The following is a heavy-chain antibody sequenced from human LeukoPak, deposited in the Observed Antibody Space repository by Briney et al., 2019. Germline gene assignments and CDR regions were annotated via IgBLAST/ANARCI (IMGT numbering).Heavy chain of an antibody. CDR1: GYTFTSYY. CDR3: ARDAPNCSGGSCYPSYWFDP. D-gene: IGHD2-15*01. J-gene: IGHJ5*02. CDR2: INPSGGST. V-gene: IGHV1-46*01. Sequence: ASVKVSCKASGYTFTSYYMHWVRQAPGQGPEWMGIINPSGGSTSYAQKFQGRVTMTRDTSTSTVYMELSSLRSEDTAVYYCARDAPNCSGGSCYPSYWFDPWGQGTLVTVSS.